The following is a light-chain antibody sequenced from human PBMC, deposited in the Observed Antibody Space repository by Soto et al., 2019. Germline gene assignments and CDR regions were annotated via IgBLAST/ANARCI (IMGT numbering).Light chain of an antibody. V-gene: IGLV2-14*01. CDR3: SSYTGSSTLVV. J-gene: IGLJ2*01. Sequence: QSALTQPASVSGSPGQSITISCTGTSSDVGGYNYVSWYQQHPGKAPKLMIYDVSNRHSGVSNRFSGSKSGNTASLTISGLQAEDEADYYCSSYTGSSTLVVFGGGTKLTVL. CDR1: SSDVGGYNY. CDR2: DVS.